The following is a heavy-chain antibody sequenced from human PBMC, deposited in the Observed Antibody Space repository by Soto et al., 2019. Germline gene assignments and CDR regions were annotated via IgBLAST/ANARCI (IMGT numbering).Heavy chain of an antibody. CDR1: GGTFISYS. D-gene: IGHD3-10*01. Sequence: AVQVSCTTCGGTFISYSISWVRQAPGQGLEWMGGIIPIFGTANYAQKFQGRVTITADESTSTAYMQLSSLRFEDTAVDYCAGGTGGFDPWGKGTLVTVFS. V-gene: IGHV1-69*01. CDR3: AGGTGGFDP. J-gene: IGHJ5*02. CDR2: IIPIFGTA.